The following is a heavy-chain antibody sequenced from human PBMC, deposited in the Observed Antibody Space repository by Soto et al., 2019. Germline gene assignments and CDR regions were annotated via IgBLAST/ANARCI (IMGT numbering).Heavy chain of an antibody. J-gene: IGHJ6*02. CDR3: AKDYYDSSGSRYFYALAV. CDR1: GFTFSTYW. D-gene: IGHD3-22*01. CDR2: INSDGSTT. Sequence: GGSLRLSCVGSGFTFSTYWMHWVRQAPGKGLVWVSRINSDGSTTNYADSVRGRFTISRDNSKNTLYLQMNSLRAEDTAVYYCAKDYYDSSGSRYFYALAVWGQGTTVTVSS. V-gene: IGHV3-74*01.